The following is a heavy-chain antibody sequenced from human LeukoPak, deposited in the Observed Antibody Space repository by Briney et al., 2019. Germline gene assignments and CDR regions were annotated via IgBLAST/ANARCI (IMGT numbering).Heavy chain of an antibody. Sequence: PGGSLRLSCAASGFTFSSYSMNWVRQAPGKGLEWVSYISSSGSTIYYADSVKGRFTISRDNAKNSLYLQMNSLRAEDTAVYYCASLGQQHDAFDIWGQGTMVTVSS. J-gene: IGHJ3*02. V-gene: IGHV3-48*04. CDR3: ASLGQQHDAFDI. CDR2: ISSSGSTI. D-gene: IGHD3-16*01. CDR1: GFTFSSYS.